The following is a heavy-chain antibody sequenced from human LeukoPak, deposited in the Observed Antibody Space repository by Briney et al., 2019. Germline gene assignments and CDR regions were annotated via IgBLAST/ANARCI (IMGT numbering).Heavy chain of an antibody. D-gene: IGHD2-2*01. Sequence: PSETLSLTCTVSGGSISSSSYYWGWIRQPPGKGLEWIGSIYYSGSTYYNPSLKSRVTISVDTSKNQFSLKLSSVTAADTAVYYCARRASGLEGYCNSTSCYWDNWFDPWGQGTLVTVSS. V-gene: IGHV4-39*01. CDR2: IYYSGST. J-gene: IGHJ5*02. CDR1: GGSISSSSYY. CDR3: ARRASGLEGYCNSTSCYWDNWFDP.